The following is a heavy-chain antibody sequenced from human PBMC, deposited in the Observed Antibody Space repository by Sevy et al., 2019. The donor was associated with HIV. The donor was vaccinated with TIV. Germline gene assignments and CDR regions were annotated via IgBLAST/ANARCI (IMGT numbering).Heavy chain of an antibody. V-gene: IGHV3-53*01. J-gene: IGHJ4*02. CDR1: GFTVTSNY. Sequence: GGSLRLSCAATGFTVTSNYMSWVRQVPGKGLKWVSGFYKGDSTQYADSVKGRFTISRDKSNTTLYLKMDSLRAEDMEVYYCAREAGFSSFDYWGQGTLVTVSS. D-gene: IGHD6-13*01. CDR2: FYKGDST. CDR3: AREAGFSSFDY.